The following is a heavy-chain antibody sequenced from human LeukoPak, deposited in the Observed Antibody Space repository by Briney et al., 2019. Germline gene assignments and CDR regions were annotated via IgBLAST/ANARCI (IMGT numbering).Heavy chain of an antibody. V-gene: IGHV3-48*03. CDR3: AELGVTMIGGV. Sequence: GGSLRLSCAASGFTFSSYAMTWVRQAPGKGLEWVSYISSSGSTIYYADSVKGRFTISRDNAKNSLYLQMNSLRAEDTAVYYCAELGVTMIGGVWGKGTTVTISS. CDR1: GFTFSSYA. J-gene: IGHJ6*04. D-gene: IGHD3-10*02. CDR2: ISSSGSTI.